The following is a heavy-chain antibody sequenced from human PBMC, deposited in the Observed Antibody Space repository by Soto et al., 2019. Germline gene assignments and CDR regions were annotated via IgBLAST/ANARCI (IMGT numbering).Heavy chain of an antibody. Sequence: GGSLRLSCAASGFTVSSKYRSWVRQAPGKGLEWVSLIQSGGPTYYADSVKGRFTISRDNSKNTVSLQMNSLRDEDSAAYYCATTGPYWGQGTLVTVSS. CDR1: GFTVSSKY. J-gene: IGHJ4*02. CDR3: ATTGPY. CDR2: IQSGGPT. V-gene: IGHV3-66*01.